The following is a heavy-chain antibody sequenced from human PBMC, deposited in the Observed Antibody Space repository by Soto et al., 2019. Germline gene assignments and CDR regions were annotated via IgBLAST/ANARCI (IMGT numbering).Heavy chain of an antibody. CDR3: ARRVGEPPEGYYYGMDV. Sequence: PSETLSVTCAVSGFSLGSSNVLIWVRTPPGKGLEWIGEIYHSGSTNYNPSLKSRVTISVDKSKNQFSLKLSSVTAADTAVYYCARRVGEPPEGYYYGMDVWGQGTTVTVSS. J-gene: IGHJ6*02. CDR2: IYHSGST. CDR1: GFSLGSSNV. V-gene: IGHV4-4*02. D-gene: IGHD1-26*01.